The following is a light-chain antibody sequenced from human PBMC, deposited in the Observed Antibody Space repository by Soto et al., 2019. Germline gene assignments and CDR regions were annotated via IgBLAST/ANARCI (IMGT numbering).Light chain of an antibody. CDR3: HQSYSTSYT. J-gene: IGKJ2*01. CDR2: AAS. V-gene: IGKV1-39*01. CDR1: QSISNY. Sequence: DIQMTQSPSSLSASVGDRITITCRASQSISNYLNWYQQKPGKAPKLLVYAASSLQSGVPSRFSDSGSGTDFTLTISSLQPEDFATYYGHQSYSTSYTFVQGTKLEIK.